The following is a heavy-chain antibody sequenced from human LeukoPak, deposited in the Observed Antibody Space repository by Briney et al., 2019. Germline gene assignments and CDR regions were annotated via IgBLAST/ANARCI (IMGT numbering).Heavy chain of an antibody. V-gene: IGHV4-39*07. D-gene: IGHD3-9*01. CDR2: IYYSGRT. CDR3: ASAYYDILGGHFDY. J-gene: IGHJ4*02. CDR1: YGSISDISYY. Sequence: ASETLSLTCTVSYGSISDISYYWGWIRQPPGKGLEWIGSIYYSGRTYYNSSLKSRVTISVDTSKNQFSLKVTSVTAADTAVYYCASAYYDILGGHFDYWGQGTLVTVSS.